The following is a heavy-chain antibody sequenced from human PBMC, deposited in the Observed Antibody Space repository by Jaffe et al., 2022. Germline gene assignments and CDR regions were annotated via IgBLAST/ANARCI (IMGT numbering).Heavy chain of an antibody. Sequence: EVQLVESGGGLVQPGGSLKLSCAASGFTFSGSAMHWVRQASGKGLEWVGRIRSKANSYATAYAASVKGRFTISRDDSKNTAYLQMNSLKTEDTAVYYCTNTEGENYYDSSGDDYWGQGTLVTVSS. CDR3: TNTEGENYYDSSGDDY. CDR2: IRSKANSYAT. J-gene: IGHJ4*02. D-gene: IGHD3-22*01. CDR1: GFTFSGSA. V-gene: IGHV3-73*02.